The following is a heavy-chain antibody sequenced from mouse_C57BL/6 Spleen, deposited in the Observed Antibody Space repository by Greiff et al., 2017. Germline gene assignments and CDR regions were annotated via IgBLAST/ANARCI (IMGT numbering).Heavy chain of an antibody. D-gene: IGHD2-4*01. CDR2: IHPNSGST. Sequence: VQLQQPGAELVKPGASVKLSCKASGYTFTSYWMHWVKQRPGQGLEWIGMIHPNSGSTNYNEKFKSKATLTVDKSSSTAYMQLSSLTSEDSAVYYCARSGYDYDDYAMDYWGQGTSVTVSS. V-gene: IGHV1-64*01. J-gene: IGHJ4*01. CDR1: GYTFTSYW. CDR3: ARSGYDYDDYAMDY.